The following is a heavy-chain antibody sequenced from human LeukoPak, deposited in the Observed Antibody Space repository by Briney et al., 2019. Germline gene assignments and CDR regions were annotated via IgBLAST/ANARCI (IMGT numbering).Heavy chain of an antibody. CDR3: ARRGERWLQYYHFDC. J-gene: IGHJ4*02. CDR2: INHSGST. V-gene: IGHV4-34*01. CDR1: GGSFSGYY. Sequence: SETLSLTCAVYGGSFSGYYWSWIRQPPGKGLEWIGEINHSGSTNYNPSLKSRVTISVDTSKNQFSLKLSSVTAADTAVYYCARRGERWLQYYHFDCWGQGTLVTVSS. D-gene: IGHD5-24*01.